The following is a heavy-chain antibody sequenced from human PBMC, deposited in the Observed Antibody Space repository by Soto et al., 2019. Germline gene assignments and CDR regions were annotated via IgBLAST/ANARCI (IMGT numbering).Heavy chain of an antibody. CDR3: ARRVLTNTVITQDNLFSP. CDR2: VYYTGNT. V-gene: IGHV4-59*08. J-gene: IGHJ5*02. Sequence: SETLSLTCTVSGGSISTSSWNWIRQAPGKGLEWIGCVYYTGNTNYNPSLKSRVTMSLDTSKSQFSLKLSSVTAADTAVYYCARRVLTNTVITQDNLFSPWGKGTRVTVAS. D-gene: IGHD3-10*01. CDR1: GGSISTSS.